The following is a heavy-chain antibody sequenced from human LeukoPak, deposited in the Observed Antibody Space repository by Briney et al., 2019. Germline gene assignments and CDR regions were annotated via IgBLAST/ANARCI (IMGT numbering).Heavy chain of an antibody. CDR3: ARQLGYCSSTSCQNYYYYMDV. V-gene: IGHV4-38-2*02. D-gene: IGHD2-2*01. J-gene: IGHJ6*03. Sequence: SETLSLTCTVSGYSISSGYYWGWIRQPPGKGLEWIGSIYHSGSTYYNPSLKSRVTISVDTSKNQFSLKLSSVTAADTAVYYCARQLGYCSSTSCQNYYYYMDVWGKGTTVTVSS. CDR2: IYHSGST. CDR1: GYSISSGYY.